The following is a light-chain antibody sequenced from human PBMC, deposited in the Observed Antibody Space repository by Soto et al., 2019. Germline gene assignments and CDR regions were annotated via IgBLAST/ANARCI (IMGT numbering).Light chain of an antibody. CDR1: SSSVGADYA. J-gene: IGLJ2*01. CDR2: NFN. CDR3: QAYDSSLSGNVV. Sequence: QAVVTQPPSVSGAPGQRVTISCTGSSSSVGADYAVHWYQQLPGTAPKLLIYNFNNRPSGVPDRFSGSWSGASASLAISGLQAEDEADYYCQAYDSSLSGNVVFGGGTKVTVL. V-gene: IGLV1-40*03.